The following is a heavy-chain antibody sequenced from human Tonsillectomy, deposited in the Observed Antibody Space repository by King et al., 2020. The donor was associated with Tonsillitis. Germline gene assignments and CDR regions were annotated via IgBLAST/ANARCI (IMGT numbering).Heavy chain of an antibody. D-gene: IGHD3-22*01. Sequence: QLQESGPGLVKPSETLSLTCTVSGASFSRNFWSWIRQPPGKGLEWIGYISYMGSTNYHPSLKSRVTITVDRSKNQFSLKLTFVPPAETAVYYCARGVGITAPGWFDTWGQGTLVTVSS. CDR3: ARGVGITAPGWFDT. J-gene: IGHJ5*02. CDR2: ISYMGST. CDR1: GASFSRNF. V-gene: IGHV4-59*01.